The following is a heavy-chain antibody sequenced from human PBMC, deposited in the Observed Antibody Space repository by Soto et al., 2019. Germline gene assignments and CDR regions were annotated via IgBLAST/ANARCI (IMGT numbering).Heavy chain of an antibody. CDR3: AKDLCGSGSNHWYFDL. CDR1: GFTFSSYG. D-gene: IGHD3-10*01. CDR2: ISHDGSNK. Sequence: QVQLVESGGGVVQPGRSLRLSCAASGFTFSSYGMHWVRQAPGKGLEWVAVISHDGSNKYYADSVKGRFTISRDNSKNTLYLQMNSLRAEDTAVYYCAKDLCGSGSNHWYFDLWGRGTLVTVSS. J-gene: IGHJ2*01. V-gene: IGHV3-30*18.